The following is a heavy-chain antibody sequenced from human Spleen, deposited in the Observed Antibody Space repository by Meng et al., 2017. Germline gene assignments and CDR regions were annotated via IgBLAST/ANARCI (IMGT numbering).Heavy chain of an antibody. V-gene: IGHV4-34*01. D-gene: IGHD3-10*01. CDR2: INHSGST. Sequence: QVELQQWGAGLLKPSETLSLTCVVSGGSFSDYYWSWIRQPPGKGLEWIGEINHSGSTNYNPSLKSRVTISVDTSKNQFSLKLSSVTAADTAVYYCARGVPYYYGSGSYPYFQHWGQGTLVTVSS. CDR3: ARGVPYYYGSGSYPYFQH. CDR1: GGSFSDYY. J-gene: IGHJ1*01.